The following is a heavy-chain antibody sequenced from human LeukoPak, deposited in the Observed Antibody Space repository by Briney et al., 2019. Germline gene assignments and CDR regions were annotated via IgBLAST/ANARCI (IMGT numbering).Heavy chain of an antibody. Sequence: GASVKVSCKASGYTFTGYYMHWARQAPGQGLEWMGWINPNSGGTNYAQKFQGRVTMTRDTSISTAYMELSRLRSDDTAVYYCARASYYYDSSGYPGYYFDYWGQGTLVTVSS. D-gene: IGHD3-22*01. V-gene: IGHV1-2*02. J-gene: IGHJ4*02. CDR1: GYTFTGYY. CDR3: ARASYYYDSSGYPGYYFDY. CDR2: INPNSGGT.